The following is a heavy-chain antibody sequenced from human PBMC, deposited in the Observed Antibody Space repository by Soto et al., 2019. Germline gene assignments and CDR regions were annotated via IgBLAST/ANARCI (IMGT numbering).Heavy chain of an antibody. CDR3: ARGNALYDY. D-gene: IGHD2-2*01. CDR1: GFRFSDYY. Sequence: GGSLRLCCAASGFRFSDYYMSWNRQAGRKWLEWVSYSRSRDNTRYYADSVKGRFTISRDNAKNSLYLQMNSLRAEDTAVYYCARGNALYDYWGQGILVTVAS. CDR2: SRSRDNTR. J-gene: IGHJ4*02. V-gene: IGHV3-11*01.